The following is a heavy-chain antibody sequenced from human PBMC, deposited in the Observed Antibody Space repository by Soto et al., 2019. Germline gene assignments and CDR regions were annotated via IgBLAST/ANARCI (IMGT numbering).Heavy chain of an antibody. Sequence: PGGSLRLSCATSGFILSDCAMNWVRQAPGKGLEWVSYISSSSSVIDYADSVKGRFTVSRDNARNSLYLQMNSLRAEDTAVYYCAREISVDFDWLRNYYYYGMDVWGQGTTVTVSS. V-gene: IGHV3-48*01. D-gene: IGHD3-9*01. CDR3: AREISVDFDWLRNYYYYGMDV. CDR1: GFILSDCA. J-gene: IGHJ6*02. CDR2: ISSSSSVI.